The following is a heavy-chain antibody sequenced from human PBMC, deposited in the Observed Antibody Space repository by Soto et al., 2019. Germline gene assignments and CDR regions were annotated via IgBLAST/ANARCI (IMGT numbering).Heavy chain of an antibody. V-gene: IGHV4-31*03. D-gene: IGHD2-8*01. CDR2: IYYSGST. CDR3: ATLPNGYFFDY. CDR1: SGSINSGGYY. J-gene: IGHJ4*02. Sequence: SETLSLTCTVSSGSINSGGYYWSWIRQHPGKGLEWIGYIYYSGSTYYNPSLKSRLTISIDTSKSQFSLKLNSVTAADTAVYYCATLPNGYFFDYWGQGALVTVS.